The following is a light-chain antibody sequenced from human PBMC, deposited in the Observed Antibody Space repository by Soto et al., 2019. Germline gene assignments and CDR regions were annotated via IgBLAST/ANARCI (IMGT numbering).Light chain of an antibody. J-gene: IGKJ1*01. Sequence: EIVMTQSPATLSVSPGERATLSCRASQSVSSKLAWYQQXXXQAPRLLIYGASTRATGIPARFSGSGSGTEFTLSISSLQSEDFAVYYCQQYSDWPSFGQGTKVEIK. CDR2: GAS. CDR1: QSVSSK. CDR3: QQYSDWPS. V-gene: IGKV3-15*01.